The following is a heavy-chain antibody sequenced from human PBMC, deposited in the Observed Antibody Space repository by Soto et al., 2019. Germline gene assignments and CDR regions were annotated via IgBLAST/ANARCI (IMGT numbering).Heavy chain of an antibody. CDR1: GFIFENFG. CDR3: AKDLNDYGDYGGDFDI. V-gene: IGHV3-23*01. J-gene: IGHJ3*02. CDR2: ISGSGFKK. Sequence: AVGSLRLSCAASGFIFENFGMSWVRQAPGKGLEWISSISGSGFKKYYADSVKGRFTISRDNSKNTLYLQMNSLRAEDTAVYYCAKDLNDYGDYGGDFDIWGQGTMVTVS. D-gene: IGHD4-17*01.